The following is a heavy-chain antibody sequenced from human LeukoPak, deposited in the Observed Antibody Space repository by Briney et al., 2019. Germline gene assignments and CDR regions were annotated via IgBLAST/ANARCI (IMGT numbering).Heavy chain of an antibody. J-gene: IGHJ4*02. D-gene: IGHD6-13*01. CDR2: IKSKTDGGTT. Sequence: GGSLRLSGAAFGFTFSNAWMSWVRQAPGKGLERVGRIKSKTDGGTTDYAAPVKGRFTISRDDSKNTPYLQMNSLKTEDTAVYYCSTGRQQLVFDYWGQGTLVTVSS. CDR1: GFTFSNAW. CDR3: STGRQQLVFDY. V-gene: IGHV3-15*01.